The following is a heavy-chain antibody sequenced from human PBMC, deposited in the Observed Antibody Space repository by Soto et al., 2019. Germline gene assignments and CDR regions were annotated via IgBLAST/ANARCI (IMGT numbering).Heavy chain of an antibody. J-gene: IGHJ4*02. CDR2: IIPMFGIT. V-gene: IGHV1-69*05. Sequence: QVQLVQSGAEVKRPGSSVKVSCNVSGGTLSSYGFNWVRQAPGQGLEWMGGIIPMFGITNHTQKFQGRSTISPDASTTPPTIELRSLCADDTAIYYCASDRGYVRVNGGRGNLLSVSS. CDR3: ASDRGYVRVN. D-gene: IGHD3-10*02. CDR1: GGTLSSYG.